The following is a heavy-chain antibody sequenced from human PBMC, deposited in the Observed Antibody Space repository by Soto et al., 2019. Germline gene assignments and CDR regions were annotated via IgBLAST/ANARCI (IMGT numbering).Heavy chain of an antibody. CDR1: GGSISSYY. V-gene: IGHV4-59*01. Sequence: TSETLSLTCTVSGGSISSYYWSWIRQPTGKGLEWIGYIYYSGSTNYNPSLKSRVTISVDTSKNQFSLKLSSVTAADTAVYYCASCSGGSCYSGWFDPWGQGTLVTVSS. CDR3: ASCSGGSCYSGWFDP. D-gene: IGHD2-15*01. CDR2: IYYSGST. J-gene: IGHJ5*02.